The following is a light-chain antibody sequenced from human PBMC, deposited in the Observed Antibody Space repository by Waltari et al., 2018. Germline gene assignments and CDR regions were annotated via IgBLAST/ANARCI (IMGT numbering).Light chain of an antibody. CDR3: QQYNSYSIT. V-gene: IGKV1-5*03. CDR1: QSIRNW. Sequence: DIQMTQSPSTLSASVGDRVTITCRASQSIRNWLAWYQQKPGKAPKLLIYKASNLESGVPSRFSGSRSGTEFILTINSLQPDEFATYYCQQYNSYSITFGQGTRLEIK. J-gene: IGKJ5*01. CDR2: KAS.